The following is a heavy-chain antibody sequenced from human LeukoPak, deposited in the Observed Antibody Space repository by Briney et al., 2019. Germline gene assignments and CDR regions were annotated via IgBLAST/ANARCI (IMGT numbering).Heavy chain of an antibody. D-gene: IGHD3-10*01. CDR1: GFTFSSYG. J-gene: IGHJ4*02. Sequence: PGGSLRLSCAASGFTFSSYGMSWVRQAPGKGLEWVSAISGSGGSTYYADSVKGRFTISRDNSKNTLYLQMNSLRAEDTAVYYCAKLPYGSGSYYNGVVDYWGQGTLVTVSS. CDR2: ISGSGGST. V-gene: IGHV3-23*01. CDR3: AKLPYGSGSYYNGVVDY.